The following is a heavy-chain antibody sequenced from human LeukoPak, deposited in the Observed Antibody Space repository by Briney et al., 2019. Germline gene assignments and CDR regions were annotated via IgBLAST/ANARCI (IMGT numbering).Heavy chain of an antibody. V-gene: IGHV4-31*03. CDR1: GGSISSGGYY. CDR3: ARLVPTVTTYWFDP. Sequence: SETLSLTCTVSGGSISSGGYYWSWIRQHPGKGLEWIGYIYYSGSTYYNPSLKSRVTISVDTSKNQFSLKLSSVTAADTAMYYCARLVPTVTTYWFDPWGQGTLVTVSS. D-gene: IGHD4-17*01. CDR2: IYYSGST. J-gene: IGHJ5*02.